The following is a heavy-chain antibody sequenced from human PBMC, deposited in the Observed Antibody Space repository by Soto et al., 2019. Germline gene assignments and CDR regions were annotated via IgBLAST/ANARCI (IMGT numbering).Heavy chain of an antibody. CDR2: IIPIFGTA. J-gene: IGHJ4*02. V-gene: IGHV1-69*13. CDR1: GGTFSSYA. CDR3: ARDNTGYGGKGTPFDY. D-gene: IGHD4-17*01. Sequence: SVKVSCKASGGTFSSYAISWVRQAPGQGLEWMGGIIPIFGTANYAQKFQGRVTITADESTSTAYMELSSLRSEDTAVYYCARDNTGYGGKGTPFDYWGQGTLVTVSS.